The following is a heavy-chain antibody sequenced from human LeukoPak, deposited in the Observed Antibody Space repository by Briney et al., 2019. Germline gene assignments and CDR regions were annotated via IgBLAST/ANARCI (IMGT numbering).Heavy chain of an antibody. CDR2: ISGSGGST. D-gene: IGHD3-22*01. CDR1: GFTFSSYA. Sequence: PGGSLRLSCAASGFTFSSYAMSWVRQAPGKGLEWVSAISGSGGSTYYADSVKGRFTISRHNSKNTLYLQMNSLRAEDTAVYYCARDYYYDSSGYYYRGFYGMDVWGQGTTVTVSS. J-gene: IGHJ6*02. V-gene: IGHV3-23*01. CDR3: ARDYYYDSSGYYYRGFYGMDV.